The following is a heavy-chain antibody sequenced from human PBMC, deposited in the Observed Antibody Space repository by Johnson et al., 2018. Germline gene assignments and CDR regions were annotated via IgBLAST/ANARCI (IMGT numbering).Heavy chain of an antibody. CDR1: GFNFSSYG. CDR3: ASAAAPYYYYYMDV. J-gene: IGHJ6*03. D-gene: IGHD2-15*01. Sequence: QVQLVQSGGGVVQPGRSLRLSCAASGFNFSSYGMHWVRQVPGKGLEWVAVISYDGTNKYFADSVKGRFTISRDNSKNTLYLQMNSLRPEDTAVYYWASAAAPYYYYYMDVWGKGTTVTVSS. V-gene: IGHV3-30*03. CDR2: ISYDGTNK.